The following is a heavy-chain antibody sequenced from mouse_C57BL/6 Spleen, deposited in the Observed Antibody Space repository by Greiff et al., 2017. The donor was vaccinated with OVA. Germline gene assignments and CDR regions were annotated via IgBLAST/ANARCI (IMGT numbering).Heavy chain of an antibody. D-gene: IGHD2-13*01. J-gene: IGHJ3*01. Sequence: QVQLQQSGPELVKPGASVKISCKASGYSFTSYCIHWVKQRPGQGLEWIGRIYPGSGYTKYNEKFKGKATLTADTSSSTAYMQLSSQTSEDSAVYSCARGTVNYGDYWGQGTLVTVSS. CDR1: GYSFTSYC. CDR2: IYPGSGYT. V-gene: IGHV1-66*01. CDR3: ARGTVNYGDY.